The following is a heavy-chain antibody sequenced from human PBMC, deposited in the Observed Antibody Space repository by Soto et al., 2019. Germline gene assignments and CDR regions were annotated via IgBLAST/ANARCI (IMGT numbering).Heavy chain of an antibody. V-gene: IGHV3-13*04. D-gene: IGHD7-27*01. CDR1: GFTFSNYD. CDR2: IGTAGHT. J-gene: IGHJ4*02. Sequence: EVQLVESGGGLVQPGGSLRLSCAASGFTFSNYDMHWVRQATGKGLEWVSGIGTAGHTYYLGSVKGRFTMSRENAKNSVYLQMNSLTVGDTAVYYCTRGALGFDYWGQGTLVIVSS. CDR3: TRGALGFDY.